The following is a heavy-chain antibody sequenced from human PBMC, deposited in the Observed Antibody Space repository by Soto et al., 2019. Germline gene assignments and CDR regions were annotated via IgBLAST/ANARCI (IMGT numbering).Heavy chain of an antibody. CDR2: ISAYNGNT. CDR1: GYTFTSYG. J-gene: IGHJ4*02. D-gene: IGHD3-3*01. CDR3: ARDDRRYDFWSGYYYYDY. Sequence: QVQPVQSGAEVKKPGASVKVSCKASGYTFTSYGISWVRQAPGQGLEWMGWISAYNGNTNYAQKLQGRVTMTTDTSTSTAYMELRSLRSDDTAVYYCARDDRRYDFWSGYYYYDYWGQGTLVTVSS. V-gene: IGHV1-18*01.